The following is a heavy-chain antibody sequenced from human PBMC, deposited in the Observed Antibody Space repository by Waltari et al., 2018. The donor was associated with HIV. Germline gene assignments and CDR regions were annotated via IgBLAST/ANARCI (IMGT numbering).Heavy chain of an antibody. CDR1: GGSFGNNV. V-gene: IGHV1-69*13. Sequence: QVQLVQSGAEVKTPGSSVKVSCKASGGSFGNNVINWLRQAPGHGLEWRGGYSPLLRTTKVAQKFEGRVTIAADDSTSTVYVEVSSLRYEDTALYYCARDLTVFGVVAPSYGMDVWGQGTTVTVSS. CDR2: YSPLLRTT. D-gene: IGHD3-3*01. J-gene: IGHJ6*02. CDR3: ARDLTVFGVVAPSYGMDV.